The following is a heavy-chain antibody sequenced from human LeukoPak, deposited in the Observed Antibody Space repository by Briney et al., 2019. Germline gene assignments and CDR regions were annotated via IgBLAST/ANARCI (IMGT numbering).Heavy chain of an antibody. CDR3: ATTAMVSAGFDY. V-gene: IGHV3-21*01. D-gene: IGHD5-18*01. CDR2: ISSSSSYI. J-gene: IGHJ4*02. Sequence: GGSLRPSCAASGFTFSSYSMNWVRQAPGKGLEWVSSISSSSSYIYYADSVKGRFTISRDNAKNSLYLQMNSLRAEDTAVYYCATTAMVSAGFDYWGQGTLVTVSS. CDR1: GFTFSSYS.